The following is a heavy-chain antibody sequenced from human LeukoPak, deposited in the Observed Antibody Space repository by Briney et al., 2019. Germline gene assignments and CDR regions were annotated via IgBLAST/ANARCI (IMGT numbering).Heavy chain of an antibody. J-gene: IGHJ6*02. CDR1: GYTFTSYG. CDR3: ARDTPPVTMVRGLSPQHYGMDV. CDR2: ISAYNGNT. Sequence: GASVKVSCKASGYTFTSYGISWVRQAPGQGLEWMGWISAYNGNTNYAQKLQGRVTMTTDTSTSTAYMELRSLRSDDTAVYYCARDTPPVTMVRGLSPQHYGMDVWGQGTTVTVSS. D-gene: IGHD3-10*01. V-gene: IGHV1-18*01.